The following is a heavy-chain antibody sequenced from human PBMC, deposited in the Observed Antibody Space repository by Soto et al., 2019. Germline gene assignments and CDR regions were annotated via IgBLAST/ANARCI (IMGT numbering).Heavy chain of an antibody. CDR3: AHSKYSRSSFDY. J-gene: IGHJ4*02. CDR1: GFSLSTSYVG. Sequence: QITLKESGPPLVKPTQTLTLTCTFSGFSLSTSYVGVGWLRQPPGKALEWLALIYWDDDKRYSPFLKSRLTITKDTSKNQVVLTMTNMDHVDTAKYYCAHSKYSRSSFDYWGQGTLVTVSS. CDR2: IYWDDDK. V-gene: IGHV2-5*02. D-gene: IGHD6-6*01.